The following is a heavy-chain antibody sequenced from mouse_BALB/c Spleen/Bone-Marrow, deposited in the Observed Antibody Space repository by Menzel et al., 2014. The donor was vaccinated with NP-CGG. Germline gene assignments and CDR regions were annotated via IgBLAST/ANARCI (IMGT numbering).Heavy chain of an antibody. D-gene: IGHD2-1*01. CDR3: TRSRDYGNWFAY. J-gene: IGHJ3*01. CDR1: GYTFTSYW. Sequence: VQLQQSGAELVKPGASVKMSCKASGYTFTSYWMHWVKQRPGQGLEWIGVIDPSDSYTSYNQKFKGKATLTVDTSSSTAYMQLSSLTSEDSAAYYCTRSRDYGNWFAYWGQGTLVTVSA. CDR2: IDPSDSYT. V-gene: IGHV1S127*01.